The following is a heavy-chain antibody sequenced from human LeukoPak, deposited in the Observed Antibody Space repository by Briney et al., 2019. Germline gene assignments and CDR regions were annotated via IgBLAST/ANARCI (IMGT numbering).Heavy chain of an antibody. D-gene: IGHD3-22*01. Sequence: GGSLTLSCAVSGLPHSSRHMSCLRQSPRKGLEWVSVVYSGDSTHYADFVKGRFTISRDNFKHTVNLHMYSLRAEDTAVYFCARVDHYSDSSGYYGGFDHWGEGTLVTVSS. CDR3: ARVDHYSDSSGYYGGFDH. V-gene: IGHV3-66*01. CDR1: GLPHSSRH. CDR2: VYSGDST. J-gene: IGHJ4*02.